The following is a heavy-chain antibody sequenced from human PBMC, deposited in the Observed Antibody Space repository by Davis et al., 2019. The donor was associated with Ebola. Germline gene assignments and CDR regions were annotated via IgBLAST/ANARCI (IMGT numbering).Heavy chain of an antibody. J-gene: IGHJ3*02. CDR1: GYSFTSYW. V-gene: IGHV5-51*01. D-gene: IGHD2-2*01. CDR2: IYPGDSDT. Sequence: GESLKISCKGSGYSFTSYWIGWVRQMPGKGLEWMGIIYPGDSDTRYSPSFQGQVTISADKSISTAYLQWSSLKASDTAMYYCARTAPVVPAAIVPPYDAFDIWGQGTMVTVSS. CDR3: ARTAPVVPAAIVPPYDAFDI.